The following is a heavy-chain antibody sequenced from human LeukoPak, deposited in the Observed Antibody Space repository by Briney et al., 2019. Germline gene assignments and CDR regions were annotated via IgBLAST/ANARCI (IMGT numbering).Heavy chain of an antibody. V-gene: IGHV3-33*01. CDR1: GFTFSSYG. CDR3: ARDNEVTLDI. J-gene: IGHJ3*02. CDR2: IWYDGSNK. D-gene: IGHD5-18*01. Sequence: GRSLRLSCAASGFTFSSYGMHWVRQATGKGLEWVAVIWYDGSNKYYADSVKGRFTISRDNSKNTLYLQMNSLRAEDTAVYYCARDNEVTLDIWGQGTMVTVSS.